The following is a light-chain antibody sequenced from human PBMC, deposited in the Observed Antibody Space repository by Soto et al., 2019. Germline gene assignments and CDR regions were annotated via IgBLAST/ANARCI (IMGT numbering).Light chain of an antibody. CDR1: QSVSSY. V-gene: IGKV3-15*01. CDR2: GVS. J-gene: IGKJ5*01. Sequence: EIVLTQSPATLSLSPGERATLSCRASQSVSSYLAWYQQKPGQAPRLLIYGVSTRDTGVPDRFSGSASGTEFTLTISSLQSEDFAVYYCQQYNNWPRTFGQGTRLEIK. CDR3: QQYNNWPRT.